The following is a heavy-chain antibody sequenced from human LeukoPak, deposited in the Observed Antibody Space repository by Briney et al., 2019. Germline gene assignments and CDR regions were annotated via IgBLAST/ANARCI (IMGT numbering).Heavy chain of an antibody. Sequence: GRSLRLSCAASGFTFSSYAMHWVRQAPGKGLEWVAVISYDGSNKYYADSVKGRFTISGDNSKNTLYLQMNSLRAEDTAVYYCARPIAAATTSAFDIWGQGTMVTVSS. CDR1: GFTFSSYA. J-gene: IGHJ3*02. V-gene: IGHV3-30-3*01. D-gene: IGHD6-13*01. CDR3: ARPIAAATTSAFDI. CDR2: ISYDGSNK.